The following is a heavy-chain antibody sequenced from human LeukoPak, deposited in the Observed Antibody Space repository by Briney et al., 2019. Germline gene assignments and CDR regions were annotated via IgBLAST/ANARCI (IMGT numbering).Heavy chain of an antibody. J-gene: IGHJ5*01. Sequence: GGSLRLSCAAFGFTFSSYAMTWVRQAPGKGLEWVSAITNSGASTFYADSVKGRFTISRDNSKNTLYLQMNSLRAEDAAVYYCARDFRSGFPNWFDSWGQGALVTVSS. CDR1: GFTFSSYA. CDR2: ITNSGAST. V-gene: IGHV3-23*01. CDR3: ARDFRSGFPNWFDS. D-gene: IGHD3-3*01.